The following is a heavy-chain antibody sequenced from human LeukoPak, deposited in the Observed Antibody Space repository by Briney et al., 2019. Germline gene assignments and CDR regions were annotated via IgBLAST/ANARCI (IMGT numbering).Heavy chain of an antibody. CDR2: TYYSGST. J-gene: IGHJ4*02. CDR1: GGSISSYY. CDR3: ARSRGFFDY. Sequence: SETLSLTCTVSGGSISSYYWSWIRQPPGKGLEWIGYTYYSGSTNYNPSLKSRVTISVDTSKNQFSLKLSSVTAADTALYYCARSRGFFDYWGQGTLVTVSS. V-gene: IGHV4-59*01. D-gene: IGHD6-19*01.